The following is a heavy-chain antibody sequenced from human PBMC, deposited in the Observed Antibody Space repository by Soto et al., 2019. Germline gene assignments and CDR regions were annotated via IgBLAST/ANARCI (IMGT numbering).Heavy chain of an antibody. V-gene: IGHV1-69*19. Sequence: QVQLVQSGAEMKKPGSSVKVSCQSSGGTFNTYAMNWVRQAPGQGPEWMGDISPMFGAANYAPKFQGRVNITADDSPGTSYLQLSSLTSEDTALYFCAREVQVHTPAFVYWGQGTLVTVSS. J-gene: IGHJ4*02. CDR2: ISPMFGAA. CDR3: AREVQVHTPAFVY. D-gene: IGHD3-10*01. CDR1: GGTFNTYA.